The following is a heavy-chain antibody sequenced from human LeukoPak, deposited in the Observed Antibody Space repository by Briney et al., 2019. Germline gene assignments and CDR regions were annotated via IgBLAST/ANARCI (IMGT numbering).Heavy chain of an antibody. J-gene: IGHJ4*02. CDR1: GFTFSNFD. V-gene: IGHV3-23*01. CDR3: AKDARRTSGWYYFDS. Sequence: GASLRLSCTASGFTFSNFDMGWVRQAPGKGLEWVSAITHGGDGTYFADTVKGRVTIARDNSKDTLYLQLNSLRADDTAVYYCAKDARRTSGWYYFDSWGQGTLVTVSS. D-gene: IGHD6-19*01. CDR2: ITHGGDGT.